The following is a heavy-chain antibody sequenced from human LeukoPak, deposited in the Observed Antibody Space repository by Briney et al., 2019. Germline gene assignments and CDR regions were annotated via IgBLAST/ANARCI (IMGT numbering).Heavy chain of an antibody. J-gene: IGHJ4*02. CDR1: GFTFSSYG. CDR2: IYYSGST. D-gene: IGHD4-17*01. CDR3: ARVSPGGYGDPCFDY. V-gene: IGHV4-39*07. Sequence: GSLRLSCAASGFTFSSYGMHWVRQAPGKGLEWIGSIYYSGSTYYNPSLKSRVTISVDTSKNQFSLKLSSVTAADTAVYYCARVSPGGYGDPCFDYWGQGTLVTVSS.